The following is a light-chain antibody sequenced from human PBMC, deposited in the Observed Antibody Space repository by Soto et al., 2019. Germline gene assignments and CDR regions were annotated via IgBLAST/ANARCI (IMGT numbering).Light chain of an antibody. Sequence: DVVMTQSPLSLPVTLGQPASISCRSTQGLVYSDGNTYLNWFHQRPGQSPRRLIYMISNRDSGVPDRFSGSESGTDFTLTISRVETEDGGVYYCMQGTHWPWTFGQVTKVEMK. CDR3: MQGTHWPWT. V-gene: IGKV2-30*01. CDR2: MIS. CDR1: QGLVYSDGNTY. J-gene: IGKJ1*01.